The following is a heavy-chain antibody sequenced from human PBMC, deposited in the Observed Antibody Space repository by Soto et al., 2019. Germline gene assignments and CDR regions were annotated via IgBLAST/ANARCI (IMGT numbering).Heavy chain of an antibody. D-gene: IGHD3-10*01. J-gene: IGHJ4*02. CDR1: GDSVSGGYS. CDR3: ARTDRFGSWDAWY. CDR2: IESSGGP. V-gene: IGHV4-61*08. Sequence: QVQLQESGPGLVKPSETLSLTCNVSGDSVSGGYSWSWIRQPPGKGLEWIAYIESSGGPRYRPSLARRLTLSFDMSKNQISLNLNSVTAADTAVYYCARTDRFGSWDAWYWGQGTLVTVSA.